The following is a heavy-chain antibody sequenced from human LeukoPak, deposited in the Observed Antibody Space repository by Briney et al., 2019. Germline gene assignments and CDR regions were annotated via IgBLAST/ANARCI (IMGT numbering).Heavy chain of an antibody. CDR2: ITSGSSYI. CDR1: GFTFSSYN. J-gene: IGHJ4*02. D-gene: IGHD4-17*01. Sequence: GGSLRLSCAASGFTFSSYNMNWVRQAPGKGLEWVSSITSGSSYIYYADSVKGRFTISRDNPKNSLYLQMNSLRAEDTAVYYCARGDDYGDFDYWGQGTLVTVSS. V-gene: IGHV3-21*04. CDR3: ARGDDYGDFDY.